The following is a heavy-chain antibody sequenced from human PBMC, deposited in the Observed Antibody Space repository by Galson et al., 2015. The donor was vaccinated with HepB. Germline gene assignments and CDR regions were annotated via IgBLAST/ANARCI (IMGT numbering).Heavy chain of an antibody. CDR2: IYYSGST. V-gene: IGHV4-30-4*01. D-gene: IGHD2-21*01. CDR3: AREAPSILWWAGWFDP. J-gene: IGHJ5*02. CDR1: GGSISSGDYY. Sequence: TLSLTCTVSGGSISSGDYYWSWIRQPPGKGLEWIGYIYYSGSTYYNPSLKSRVTISVDTSKNQFSLKLSSVTAADTAVYYCAREAPSILWWAGWFDPWGQGTLVTVSS.